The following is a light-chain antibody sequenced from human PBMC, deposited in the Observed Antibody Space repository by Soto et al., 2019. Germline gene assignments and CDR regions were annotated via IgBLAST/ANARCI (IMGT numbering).Light chain of an antibody. J-gene: IGKJ1*01. CDR1: RTVIRNN. CDR3: QQYNNWPRT. Sequence: VLTQSPATLGLSPGERATLSCRASRTVIRNNLAWHQQKPGQAPRLLIYGASSRATGIPARFSGSGSGTEFTLTINSLQSEDFAVYYCQQYNNWPRTFGQGTKVDIK. V-gene: IGKV3D-15*01. CDR2: GAS.